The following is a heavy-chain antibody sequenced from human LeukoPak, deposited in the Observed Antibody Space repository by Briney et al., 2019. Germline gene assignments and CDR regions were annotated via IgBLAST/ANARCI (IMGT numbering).Heavy chain of an antibody. D-gene: IGHD3-22*01. V-gene: IGHV3-53*01. CDR3: ARGDNSGYYDYFDY. CDR2: IYTGGNT. J-gene: IGHJ4*02. CDR1: GFTVDSNY. Sequence: GGSLRLSCAASGFTVDSNYLSWVRQAPGKGLEWVSTIYTGGNTYYAASVKGRFTISRDFSKNTVFLHMNSLRAEDTAMYYCARGDNSGYYDYFDYWGQGALVTVSS.